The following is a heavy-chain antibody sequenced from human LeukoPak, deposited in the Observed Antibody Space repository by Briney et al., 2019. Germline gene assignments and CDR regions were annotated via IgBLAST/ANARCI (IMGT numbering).Heavy chain of an antibody. D-gene: IGHD6-13*01. CDR1: GYTFTGYY. CDR3: ARVKSRWSYLFDP. J-gene: IGHJ5*02. Sequence: ASVKVSCKASGYTFTGYYMHWVRQAPGQGLEWMGWINPNSGGTNYAQKFQGRVTMTRDTSISTAYMELSRLRSDDTAVYYCARVKSRWSYLFDPWGQGTLVTVSS. CDR2: INPNSGGT. V-gene: IGHV1-2*02.